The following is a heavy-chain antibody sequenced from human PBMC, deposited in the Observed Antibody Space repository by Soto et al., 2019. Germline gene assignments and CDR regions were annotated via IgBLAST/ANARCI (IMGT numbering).Heavy chain of an antibody. J-gene: IGHJ4*02. D-gene: IGHD2-21*02. Sequence: QVQLVQSGAEVKKPGASVKVSCKASGYTFTSYAMHWVRQAPGQRLEWMGWSNAGNGNTKYSREFQGRVTITRDTSASTAYMELSSLRSEDMAVYYCARARACGGDCYYFDYWGQGTLVTVSS. CDR1: GYTFTSYA. CDR2: SNAGNGNT. V-gene: IGHV1-3*02. CDR3: ARARACGGDCYYFDY.